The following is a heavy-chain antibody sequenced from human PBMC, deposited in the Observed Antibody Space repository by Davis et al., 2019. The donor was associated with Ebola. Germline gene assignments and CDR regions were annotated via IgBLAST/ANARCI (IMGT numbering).Heavy chain of an antibody. V-gene: IGHV5-51*01. CDR3: TRSISYRDSNSDY. CDR2: IYPGDSDT. J-gene: IGHJ4*02. CDR1: GYSFTSYW. D-gene: IGHD3-22*01. Sequence: GESLKISCKGSGYSFTSYWIAWVRQMPGKGLEWMGMIYPGDSDTSYSPSFQGPVTISVDQSISTAYLQWSSLKASDTAMYYCTRSISYRDSNSDYWGQGTLVTVSS.